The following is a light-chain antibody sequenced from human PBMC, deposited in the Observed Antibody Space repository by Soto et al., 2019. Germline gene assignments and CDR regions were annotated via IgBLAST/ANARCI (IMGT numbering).Light chain of an antibody. V-gene: IGKV3-20*01. J-gene: IGKJ4*01. CDR1: QSVTATD. CDR2: GGS. Sequence: EIVLTQSPGTLSLSPGERATLSCRASQSVTATDLAWYQQKPGQAPRLLIYGGSSRATGIPDRLSGSGSGTDFTLTISRLEPEDFAVYFCPHYGRLPLTFGGGTKVEIK. CDR3: PHYGRLPLT.